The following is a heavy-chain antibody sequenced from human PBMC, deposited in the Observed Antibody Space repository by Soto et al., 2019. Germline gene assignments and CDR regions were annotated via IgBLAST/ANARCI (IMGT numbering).Heavy chain of an antibody. CDR3: ARHFGNYGDWAFDF. Sequence: QVLLQESGPGLVKPSETLSLTCTVSGGSISDSSHYWAWIRQPPGKGLEWIATINYSGRTYYNPSLRGRVPISVDTSRDQFSLNLNSVTAADTAVYYCARHFGNYGDWAFDFWGQGTLVTVSS. V-gene: IGHV4-39*01. CDR1: GGSISDSSHY. CDR2: INYSGRT. D-gene: IGHD4-17*01. J-gene: IGHJ4*02.